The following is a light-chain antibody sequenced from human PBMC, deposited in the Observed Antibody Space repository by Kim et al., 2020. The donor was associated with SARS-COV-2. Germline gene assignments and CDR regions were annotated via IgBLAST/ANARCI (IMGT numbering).Light chain of an antibody. Sequence: ATINCKSSQNILYRSNNKIYLAWYQQKPGQPPKLLIYWASTRESGVPDRFSAGESGTDFTLTISSLQAEDVAFYYCQQYYSLPPTFGRGTKVDIK. CDR2: WAS. CDR3: QQYYSLPPT. J-gene: IGKJ1*01. CDR1: QNILYRSNNKIY. V-gene: IGKV4-1*01.